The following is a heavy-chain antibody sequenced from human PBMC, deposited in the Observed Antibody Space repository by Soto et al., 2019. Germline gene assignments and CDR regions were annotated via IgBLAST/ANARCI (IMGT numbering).Heavy chain of an antibody. V-gene: IGHV3-23*01. CDR3: AKHRAGFGSGSDTYYFDS. Sequence: GGSLRLSCIVSGVTFSSYAMSWVRQAPGKGLEWVSAISGSGGTTYYADSVKGRFTISRDNSNNTLSLQMSSLRAEDTAVYYCAKHRAGFGSGSDTYYFDSWGQGTLVTVSS. J-gene: IGHJ4*02. D-gene: IGHD3-10*01. CDR2: ISGSGGTT. CDR1: GVTFSSYA.